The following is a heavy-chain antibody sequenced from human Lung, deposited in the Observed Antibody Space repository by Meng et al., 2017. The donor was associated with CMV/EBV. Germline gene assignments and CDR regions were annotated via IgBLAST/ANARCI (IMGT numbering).Heavy chain of an antibody. D-gene: IGHD5-18*01. CDR2: IHHDGSES. V-gene: IGHV3-7*01. CDR3: ARELGGYSHGKNSGYHQYGMDV. J-gene: IGHJ6*02. Sequence: GEXXTISCAASGFTFNSFWMSWVRQAPGKGLEWVASIHHDGSESFYVESVRGRFTISRDNAKNSLYVQMSSLRAEDTAVYYCARELGGYSHGKNSGYHQYGMDVXGQGXTVTVSS. CDR1: GFTFNSFW.